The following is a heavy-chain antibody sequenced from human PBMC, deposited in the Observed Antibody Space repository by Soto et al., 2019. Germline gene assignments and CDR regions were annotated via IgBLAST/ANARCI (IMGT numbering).Heavy chain of an antibody. V-gene: IGHV3-74*01. D-gene: IGHD1-1*01. CDR1: GFTLRSYW. Sequence: EVQLVESGGGLVQPGGSLRLSCAASGFTLRSYWMHWVRQAPGKGLVWVSRINRDGSSTSYADSVKGRVTISRDTAKNTLYLQMNSLRAEDRAVYYCAREIVTTGEYYFDSWGLGTLVTVSS. CDR3: AREIVTTGEYYFDS. CDR2: INRDGSST. J-gene: IGHJ4*02.